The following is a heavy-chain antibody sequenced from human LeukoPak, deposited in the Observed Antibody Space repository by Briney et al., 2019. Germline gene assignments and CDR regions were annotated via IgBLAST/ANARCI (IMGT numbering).Heavy chain of an antibody. CDR3: ARNDQYDAFDI. J-gene: IGHJ3*02. Sequence: PLETLSLTCAVSGGSISSGGYSWSWIRQPPGKGLEWIGYIYHSGSTYYNPSLKSRVTISVDRSKNQFSLKLSSVTAADTAVYYCARNDQYDAFDIWGQGTMVTVSS. CDR1: GGSISSGGYS. V-gene: IGHV4-30-2*01. CDR2: IYHSGST.